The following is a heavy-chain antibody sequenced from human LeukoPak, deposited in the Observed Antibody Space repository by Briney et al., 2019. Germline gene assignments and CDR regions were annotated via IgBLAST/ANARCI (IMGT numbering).Heavy chain of an antibody. Sequence: GGSLRLSCAASGFTFSSYAMSWVRQAPGKGLEWVANIKQDGSEKNYVDSVKGRFTISRDNAKNSLYLQMNSLRAEDTAVYYCAREKAALMFDYWGQGTLVTVSS. CDR1: GFTFSSYA. D-gene: IGHD6-6*01. V-gene: IGHV3-7*01. CDR3: AREKAALMFDY. CDR2: IKQDGSEK. J-gene: IGHJ4*02.